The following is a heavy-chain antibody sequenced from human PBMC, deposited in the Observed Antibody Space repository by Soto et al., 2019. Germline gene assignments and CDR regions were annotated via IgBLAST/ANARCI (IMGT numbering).Heavy chain of an antibody. CDR2: IASDGKDK. V-gene: IGHV3-30*18. D-gene: IGHD6-13*01. CDR3: AKDGTIGAADYFFAF. Sequence: QVQLVESGGGVVQPGRSLKLSCAASGFTFSNYAIHWVSQDPGKGLEWVAVIASDGKDKRYVDSAKGRFTISRDNSKNTVYLQMDSLRGDDTAVYYCAKDGTIGAADYFFAFWGQGSLVTVSS. CDR1: GFTFSNYA. J-gene: IGHJ4*02.